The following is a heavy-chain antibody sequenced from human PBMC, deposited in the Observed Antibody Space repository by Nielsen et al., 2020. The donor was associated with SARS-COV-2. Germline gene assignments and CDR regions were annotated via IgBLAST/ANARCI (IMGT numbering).Heavy chain of an antibody. Sequence: GGSLRLSCAASGFTFSSYSMNWVRQAPGKGLEWVSSISSSSSYIYYADSVKGRFTISRDNAKNSLYLQMNSLRAEDTAVYYCARNYCGGDCYHDAFDIWGQGTMVTVSS. J-gene: IGHJ3*02. CDR2: ISSSSSYI. CDR1: GFTFSSYS. V-gene: IGHV3-21*01. CDR3: ARNYCGGDCYHDAFDI. D-gene: IGHD2-21*02.